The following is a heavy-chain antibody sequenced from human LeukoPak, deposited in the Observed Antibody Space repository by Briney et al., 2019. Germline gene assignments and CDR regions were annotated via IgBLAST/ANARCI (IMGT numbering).Heavy chain of an antibody. J-gene: IGHJ4*02. CDR2: IHTSGST. D-gene: IGHD4-23*01. CDR1: DGSISNSF. V-gene: IGHV4-4*09. CDR3: ANSYDGKIVPFDN. Sequence: SETLSLTCAVPDGSISNSFWNWVRQPPGKGLEWIAYIHTSGSTNYNPAFKSRVTLSVDTSKSQFSLRLNSVTASDTAVYYCANSYDGKIVPFDNWGQGTLVTVSS.